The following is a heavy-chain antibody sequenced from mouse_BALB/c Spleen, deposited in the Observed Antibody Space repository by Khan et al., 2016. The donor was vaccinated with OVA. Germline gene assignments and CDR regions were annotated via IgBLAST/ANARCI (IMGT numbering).Heavy chain of an antibody. CDR1: GYIFTSYW. V-gene: IGHV1-7*01. CDR2: INPATDYT. CDR3: VNHGSRSAWFTY. J-gene: IGHJ3*01. Sequence: QVQLKESGAELAKPGASVKMSCKASGYIFTSYWMHWVKQRPGQGLEWIGYINPATDYTEYNQKFKNKATLTADKSSSTAYMQLSSLTSEDSAVYYCVNHGSRSAWFTYWGQGTPVTVSA. D-gene: IGHD1-1*01.